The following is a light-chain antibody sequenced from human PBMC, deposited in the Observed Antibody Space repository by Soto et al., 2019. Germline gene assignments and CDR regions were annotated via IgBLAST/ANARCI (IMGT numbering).Light chain of an antibody. V-gene: IGKV3-20*01. CDR2: GAS. Sequence: IVLTQSPGTLSLSPGERATLSCRASQSVGSGYLAWYQQKPGQAPRLLIYGASIRATGIPDRFTGSGSGTHFTLTISRLEPEDFALYYCQHYTTSPFTFGPGTKVDVK. J-gene: IGKJ3*01. CDR1: QSVGSGY. CDR3: QHYTTSPFT.